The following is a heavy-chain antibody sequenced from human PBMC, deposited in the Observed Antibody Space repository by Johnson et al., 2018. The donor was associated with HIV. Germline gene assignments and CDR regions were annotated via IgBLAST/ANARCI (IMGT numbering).Heavy chain of an antibody. CDR2: IKHDGSEK. Sequence: VQLVESGGGLVQPGGSLRLSCAASGFTFSSYWMSWVRQAPGKGLEWVANIKHDGSEKYYVDSVKGRFTISRNNAKNSLYLQMNSLRAEDTAVYYCARVYARTPGAFDIWGQGTMVTVSS. J-gene: IGHJ3*02. CDR3: ARVYARTPGAFDI. D-gene: IGHD2-2*01. CDR1: GFTFSSYW. V-gene: IGHV3-7*01.